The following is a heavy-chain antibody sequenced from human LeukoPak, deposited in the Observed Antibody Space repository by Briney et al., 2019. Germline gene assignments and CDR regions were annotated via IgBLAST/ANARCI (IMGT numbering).Heavy chain of an antibody. D-gene: IGHD4-17*01. CDR2: ISGSGGTT. CDR3: AKNYGDSYFDY. CDR1: GVTFSSYA. Sequence: QTGGSLRLSCAASGVTFSSYAMTWVRQAPGKGLEWVSGISGSGGTTYYADSVKGRLTISRDNSKNTLYLQMNSLRAEDTAVYYCAKNYGDSYFDYWGQGTLVTVSS. J-gene: IGHJ4*02. V-gene: IGHV3-23*01.